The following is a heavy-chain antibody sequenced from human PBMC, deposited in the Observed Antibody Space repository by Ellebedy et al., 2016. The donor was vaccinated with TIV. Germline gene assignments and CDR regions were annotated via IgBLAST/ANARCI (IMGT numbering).Heavy chain of an antibody. Sequence: SETLSLTCTVSGGSISSYYWSWIRQPPGKGLEWIGEINHSGSTNYNPSLKSRVTISVDTSKNQFSLKLSSVTAADTAVYYCARVNRILRGVSGLDYWGQGTLVTVSS. CDR1: GGSISSYY. V-gene: IGHV4-59*01. CDR2: INHSGST. J-gene: IGHJ4*02. D-gene: IGHD1-14*01. CDR3: ARVNRILRGVSGLDY.